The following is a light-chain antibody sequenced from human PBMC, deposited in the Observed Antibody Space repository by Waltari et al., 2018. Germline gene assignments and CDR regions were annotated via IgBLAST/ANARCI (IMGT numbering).Light chain of an antibody. CDR2: GAS. CDR1: QSVGSNF. CDR3: QQYGRSPYT. V-gene: IGKV3-20*01. J-gene: IGKJ2*01. Sequence: EIVLTQSPDTLSLSPGQRATLSCRASQSVGSNFLAWYQQKPGQAPRLLIYGASSRADDIPDRFSASGSETDFTLTISRLEPEDCAVYYCQQYGRSPYTFGQGTKLEI.